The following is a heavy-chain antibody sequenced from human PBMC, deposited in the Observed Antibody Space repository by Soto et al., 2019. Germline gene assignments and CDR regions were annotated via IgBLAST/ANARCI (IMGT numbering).Heavy chain of an antibody. Sequence: QVQLVQSGAEMKEPGSSVKVSCKTSGGTFSSSAISWLRQAPGQGLEWMGGIIPLFRTPDYAQKFQGRVTIAADESTSTDYMELSSLRSEDTAVYYCARDNDRLQLGGNYYYILDVGGQGTTITVSS. J-gene: IGHJ6*02. CDR3: ARDNDRLQLGGNYYYILDV. D-gene: IGHD4-4*01. CDR2: IIPLFRTP. V-gene: IGHV1-69*12. CDR1: GGTFSSSA.